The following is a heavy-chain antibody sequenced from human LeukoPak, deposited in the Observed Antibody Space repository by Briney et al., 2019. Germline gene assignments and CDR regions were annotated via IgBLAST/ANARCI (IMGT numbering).Heavy chain of an antibody. V-gene: IGHV1-18*01. CDR2: INTYNGNT. CDR1: GYTFSTYG. CDR3: ARVWGVPRVGYLHAYYYYGMDV. J-gene: IGHJ6*02. Sequence: GASVSVSCKASGYTFSTYGISWVREAPGRGLEWMGWINTYNGNTNYAQKLQGRVTMTTDTSTSTAYMELRSLRSDDTAVYYCARVWGVPRVGYLHAYYYYGMDVWGQGTTVTVSS. D-gene: IGHD3-16*01.